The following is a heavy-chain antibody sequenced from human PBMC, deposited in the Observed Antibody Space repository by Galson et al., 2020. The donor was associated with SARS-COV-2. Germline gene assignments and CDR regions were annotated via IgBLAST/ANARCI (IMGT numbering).Heavy chain of an antibody. J-gene: IGHJ3*02. CDR3: TRVPPYSISFWDAFDI. D-gene: IGHD6-6*01. CDR2: IRSKANNYAT. CDR1: GFTFSGSA. Sequence: GGSLRLSCAASGFTFSGSAMHWVRQASGKGLEWVGRIRSKANNYATAYAVSVKGRFTISRDDSKNTAYLQMNSLKTEDTAVYYCTRVPPYSISFWDAFDIWCQGTMVTVSS. V-gene: IGHV3-73*01.